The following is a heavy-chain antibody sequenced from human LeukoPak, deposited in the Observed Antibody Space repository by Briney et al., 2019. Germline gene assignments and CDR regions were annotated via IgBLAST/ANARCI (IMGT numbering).Heavy chain of an antibody. J-gene: IGHJ4*02. CDR1: GFTFDDYA. Sequence: PGGSLRLSCAASGFTFDDYAIHWVRQGPGKGLEWVSYADSVKGRFTISRDNSKTSLYLQMNSLRTEDTALYYCAKAPTPTGFYMHYWGQGTLVTVSS. V-gene: IGHV3-43*02. CDR3: AKAPTPTGFYMHY. D-gene: IGHD3-9*01.